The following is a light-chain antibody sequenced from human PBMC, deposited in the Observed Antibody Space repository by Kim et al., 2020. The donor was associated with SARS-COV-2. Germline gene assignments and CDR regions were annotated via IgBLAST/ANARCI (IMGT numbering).Light chain of an antibody. Sequence: GQSITISCTGTSSDVGGYNYVSWYQHHPGKAPKLMIYDVSKRPSGISNRFSGSKSGNTASLTISGLQAEDEADYYCSSYTSRSTVVFGGGTQLTVL. V-gene: IGLV2-14*03. J-gene: IGLJ2*01. CDR1: SSDVGGYNY. CDR2: DVS. CDR3: SSYTSRSTVV.